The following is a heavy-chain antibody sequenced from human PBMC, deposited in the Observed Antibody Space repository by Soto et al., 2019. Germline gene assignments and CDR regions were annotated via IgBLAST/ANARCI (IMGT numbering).Heavy chain of an antibody. D-gene: IGHD5-18*01. CDR2: IKSDGSRT. CDR1: GFTFSSYW. J-gene: IGHJ5*02. Sequence: EVQLVESGGGLVQPGGSLRLSCAASGFTFSSYWMHWVRQAPGKGLVWVSRIKSDGSRTTYADSVKGRFTISRDNAKNTLYLQMNSLRAEDTAVYYCAGDSDSYGYSRFDPWGQGTLVTFSS. CDR3: AGDSDSYGYSRFDP. V-gene: IGHV3-74*03.